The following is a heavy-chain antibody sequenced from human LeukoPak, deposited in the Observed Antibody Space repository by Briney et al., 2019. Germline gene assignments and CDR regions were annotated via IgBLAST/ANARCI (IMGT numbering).Heavy chain of an antibody. V-gene: IGHV4-38-2*02. Sequence: SSETLSLTCTVSSYSISSGYYWGWIRRPPGKGREGIGIIYHSGSTYYNPSLKSRVTISVDTSKNQFSLKLSSVTAADTAVYYCARDGGLAYSGEFDYWGQGTLVTVSS. CDR3: ARDGGLAYSGEFDY. J-gene: IGHJ4*02. D-gene: IGHD2-15*01. CDR1: SYSISSGYY. CDR2: IYHSGST.